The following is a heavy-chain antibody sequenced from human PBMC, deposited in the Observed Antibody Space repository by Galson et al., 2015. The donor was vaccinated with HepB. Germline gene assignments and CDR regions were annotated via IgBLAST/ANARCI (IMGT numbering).Heavy chain of an antibody. Sequence: SVKVSCKASGYSFTHYYVHWVRQAPGHGLERMGWVNPDGGGTDFAHKFQGRVALTADTSITTAYMELSDMKSDDAAVYFCARSSLSRWNGYDALDIWGQGTLVTVSS. CDR1: GYSFTHYY. D-gene: IGHD1-1*01. CDR2: VNPDGGGT. CDR3: ARSSLSRWNGYDALDI. V-gene: IGHV1-2*02. J-gene: IGHJ3*02.